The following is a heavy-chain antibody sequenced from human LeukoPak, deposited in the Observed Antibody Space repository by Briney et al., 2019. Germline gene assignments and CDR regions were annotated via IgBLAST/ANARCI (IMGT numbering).Heavy chain of an antibody. Sequence: PSETLSLTCTVSGGSISSYYWSWIRQPPGKGPEWIGYIYYSGSTNYNLSLKSRVTILVDTSKNQFSLKLSSVTAADTAVYYCARDVGVGAPFDYWGQGTLVTVSS. D-gene: IGHD1-26*01. CDR1: GGSISSYY. CDR2: IYYSGST. J-gene: IGHJ4*02. V-gene: IGHV4-59*01. CDR3: ARDVGVGAPFDY.